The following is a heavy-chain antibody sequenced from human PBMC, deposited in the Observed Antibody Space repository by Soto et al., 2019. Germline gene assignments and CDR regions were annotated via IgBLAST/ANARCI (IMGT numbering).Heavy chain of an antibody. CDR2: IRSKAYGGTT. J-gene: IGHJ6*03. CDR1: GFTFGDYA. Sequence: GGSLRLSCTASGFTFGDYAMSWFRQAPGKGLEWVGFIRSKAYGGTTEYAASVKGRFTISRDDSKSIAYLQMNSLKTEDTAVYYCTRDLSGVGYYYYYMDVWGKGTTVTVSS. V-gene: IGHV3-49*03. D-gene: IGHD1-26*01. CDR3: TRDLSGVGYYYYYMDV.